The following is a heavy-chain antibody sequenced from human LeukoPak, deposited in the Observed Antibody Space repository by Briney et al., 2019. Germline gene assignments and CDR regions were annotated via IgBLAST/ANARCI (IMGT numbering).Heavy chain of an antibody. V-gene: IGHV5-51*01. D-gene: IGHD3-10*01. J-gene: IGHJ4*02. CDR3: ARRAEYYYGSGSSQSLDY. Sequence: GESLKISFKGSGYSFTSYWIGWVRQMPGKGLEWMGIIYPGDSDTRYSPSFQGQVTISADKSISTAYLQWSSLKASDTAMYYCARRAEYYYGSGSSQSLDYWGQGTLVTVSS. CDR1: GYSFTSYW. CDR2: IYPGDSDT.